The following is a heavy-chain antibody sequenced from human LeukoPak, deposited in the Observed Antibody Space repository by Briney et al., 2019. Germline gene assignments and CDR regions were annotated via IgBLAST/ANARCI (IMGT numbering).Heavy chain of an antibody. Sequence: PGGSLRLSCAASGFTFSSYAMSWVRQAPGKGLEWVSAISGSGGSTYYADSVKGRFTISRDNSKNTLYLQVNSLRAEDTAVYYCAKGVVAATHPDYWGQGTLVTVSS. V-gene: IGHV3-23*01. CDR1: GFTFSSYA. J-gene: IGHJ4*02. CDR2: ISGSGGST. CDR3: AKGVVAATHPDY. D-gene: IGHD2-15*01.